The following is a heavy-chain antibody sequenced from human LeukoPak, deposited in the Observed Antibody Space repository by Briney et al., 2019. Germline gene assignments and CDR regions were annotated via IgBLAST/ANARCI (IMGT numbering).Heavy chain of an antibody. CDR1: GFTFSSYE. V-gene: IGHV3-48*03. J-gene: IGHJ4*02. CDR2: ISSSGSTI. CDR3: ARGHYDILTGTDY. Sequence: PGGSLRLSCAASGFTFSSYEMNWVRQAPGKGLEWVSYISSSGSTIYYADSVKGRFTITRDNAKNSLYLQMNSLRAEDTAVYYCARGHYDILTGTDYWGQGTLVTVSS. D-gene: IGHD3-9*01.